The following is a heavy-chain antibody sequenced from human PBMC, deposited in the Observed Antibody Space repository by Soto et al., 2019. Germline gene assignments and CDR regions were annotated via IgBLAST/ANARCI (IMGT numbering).Heavy chain of an antibody. CDR3: ATHSWDH. V-gene: IGHV3-23*01. J-gene: IGHJ4*02. CDR2: ITGSGVNT. Sequence: EVQVSESEGGLVQPGGSLRLSCAASGLTFSKADMSWVRQAPGKGLEWVSAITGSGVNTYYADSVKGRFTVSRDNSKNTLFLQMNSLRVEDTAIYYCATHSWDHWGQGTLVTVSS. CDR1: GLTFSKAD.